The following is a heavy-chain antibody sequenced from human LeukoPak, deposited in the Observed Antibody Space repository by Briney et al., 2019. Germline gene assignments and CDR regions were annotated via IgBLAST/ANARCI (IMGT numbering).Heavy chain of an antibody. V-gene: IGHV4-4*07. J-gene: IGHJ6*03. D-gene: IGHD2-21*02. CDR1: GGSISSYY. CDR3: ARGSDRTYYYYYYMDV. CDR2: IYTSGST. Sequence: KPSETLSLACTVSGGSISSYYWSWIRQPAGKGLEWIGRIYTSGSTNYNPSLKSRVTMSVDTSKNQFSLKLSSVTAADTAVYYCARGSDRTYYYYYYMDVWGKGTTVTVSS.